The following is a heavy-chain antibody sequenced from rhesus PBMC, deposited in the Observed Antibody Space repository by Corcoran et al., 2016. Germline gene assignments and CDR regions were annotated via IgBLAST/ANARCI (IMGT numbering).Heavy chain of an antibody. CDR2: IYGSGSST. V-gene: IGHV4-169*02. J-gene: IGHJ5-2*02. CDR3: ARDSGSYSITYNSLDV. CDR1: GGSISSSY. Sequence: QLQLQESGPGLVKPSETLSVTCAVSGGSISSSYWSWIRQAPGKGLEWIGDIYGSGSSTNSNPTCKRRVSLSVDPSNSQFSLKLSSVTAADTAVYYCARDSGSYSITYNSLDVWGRGVLVTVSS. D-gene: IGHD3-16*01.